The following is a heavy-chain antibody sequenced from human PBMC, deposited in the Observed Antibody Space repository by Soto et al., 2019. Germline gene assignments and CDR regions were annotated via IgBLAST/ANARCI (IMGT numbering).Heavy chain of an antibody. CDR1: GYTFTSYG. J-gene: IGHJ4*02. Sequence: ASVKVSCKASGYTFTSYGISWVREAPGQGLEWMGWISAYNGNTNYAQKLQGRVTMTTDTSTSTAYMELRSLRSDDTAVYYCARTQHPYYCDSSGYYHGYWGQGTLVTVS. CDR2: ISAYNGNT. V-gene: IGHV1-18*04. CDR3: ARTQHPYYCDSSGYYHGY. D-gene: IGHD3-22*01.